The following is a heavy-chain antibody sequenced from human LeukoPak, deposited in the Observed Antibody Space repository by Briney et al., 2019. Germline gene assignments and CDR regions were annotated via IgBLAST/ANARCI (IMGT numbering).Heavy chain of an antibody. Sequence: GGSPRLSCAASGFTFSDYYMSWIRQAPGKGLEWVSYISSSGSTIYYADSVKGRFTISRDNAKNSLYLQMNSLRAEDTAVYYCARGVRQQLVMHFDYWGQGTLVTVSS. V-gene: IGHV3-11*01. CDR3: ARGVRQQLVMHFDY. D-gene: IGHD6-13*01. CDR1: GFTFSDYY. J-gene: IGHJ4*02. CDR2: ISSSGSTI.